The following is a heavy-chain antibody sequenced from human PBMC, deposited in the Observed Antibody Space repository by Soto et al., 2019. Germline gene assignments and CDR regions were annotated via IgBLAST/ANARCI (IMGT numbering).Heavy chain of an antibody. CDR3: ARASNKRGNSYGPDY. CDR2: INHSGST. Sequence: QVQLQQWGAGLLKPSETLSLTCAVYGGSFSGYYWSWIRQPPGKGLEWIGEINHSGSTNYNPSLQSRVTISVDTSKNQFSLKLSSVTAADTAVYYCARASNKRGNSYGPDYWGQGTLVTVSS. V-gene: IGHV4-34*01. J-gene: IGHJ4*02. CDR1: GGSFSGYY. D-gene: IGHD5-18*01.